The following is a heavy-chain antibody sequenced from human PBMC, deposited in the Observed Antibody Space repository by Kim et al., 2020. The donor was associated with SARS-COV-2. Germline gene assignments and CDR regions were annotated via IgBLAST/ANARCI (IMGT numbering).Heavy chain of an antibody. J-gene: IGHJ4*02. D-gene: IGHD1-26*01. CDR3: ARDWTVGAQFDY. Sequence: NYAQKLQGRVTMTTDTSTSTSYLELRSLRSDDTAVYYCARDWTVGAQFDYWGQGTLVTVSS. V-gene: IGHV1-18*01.